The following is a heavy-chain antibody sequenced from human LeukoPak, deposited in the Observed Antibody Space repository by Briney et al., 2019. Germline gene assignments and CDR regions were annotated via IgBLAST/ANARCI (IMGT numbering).Heavy chain of an antibody. J-gene: IGHJ4*02. D-gene: IGHD3-22*01. CDR3: AIQITMIVVVPYFDY. CDR1: GLTFSDYY. CDR2: ISSSGSTI. V-gene: IGHV3-11*04. Sequence: PGGSLRLSCAASGLTFSDYYMTWIRQAPGKGLEWVAYISSSGSTIYSADSVKGRFTVSRDNAKNSLFLHMNSLRAEDTAIYYCAIQITMIVVVPYFDYGGQGTLVTVSS.